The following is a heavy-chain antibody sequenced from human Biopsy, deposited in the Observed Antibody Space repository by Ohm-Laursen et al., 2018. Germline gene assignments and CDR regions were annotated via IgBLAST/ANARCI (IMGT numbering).Heavy chain of an antibody. J-gene: IGHJ5*02. Sequence: GTLSLTCAVYGDTFSGYYWSWIRQPPGKGLEWIGEINHSGSTNYNPSLKSRVTISVDTSKNQFSLNLSSVTGADTAVYYCARHPTGFWFDPWGQGTLVTVSS. CDR2: INHSGST. V-gene: IGHV4-34*01. CDR3: ARHPTGFWFDP. CDR1: GDTFSGYY.